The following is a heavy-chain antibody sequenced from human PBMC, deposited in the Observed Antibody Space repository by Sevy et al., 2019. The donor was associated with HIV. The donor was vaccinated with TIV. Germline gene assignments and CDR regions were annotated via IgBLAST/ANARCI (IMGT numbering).Heavy chain of an antibody. CDR3: ARTNPDDYIYSYYYGMDV. D-gene: IGHD4-4*01. J-gene: IGHJ6*02. CDR2: IIPFFGTA. V-gene: IGHV1-69*06. CDR1: GGTFSNYG. Sequence: ASVKVSCKASGGTFSNYGIIWVRQAPGQGLEWMGDIIPFFGTANYAQNLQDRVTITADKSTSTAYMEVSSLRSEDTAVYYCARTNPDDYIYSYYYGMDVWGQGTTVTVSS.